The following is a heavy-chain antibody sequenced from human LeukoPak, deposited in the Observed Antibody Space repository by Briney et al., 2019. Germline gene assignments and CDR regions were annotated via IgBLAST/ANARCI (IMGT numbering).Heavy chain of an antibody. CDR3: AKVDSSSWYGGAFDI. J-gene: IGHJ3*02. CDR1: GFTFSCYA. D-gene: IGHD6-13*01. V-gene: IGHV3-23*01. Sequence: PGGSRRLSCAASGFTFSCYAMSWVRQAPGKGLEWVSAISGSGGSTYYADSVKGRFTISRDNSKNTLYLQMNSLRAEDTAVYYCAKVDSSSWYGGAFDIWGQGTMVTVSS. CDR2: ISGSGGST.